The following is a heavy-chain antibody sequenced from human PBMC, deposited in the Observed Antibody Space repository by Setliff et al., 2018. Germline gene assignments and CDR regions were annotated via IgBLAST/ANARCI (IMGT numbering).Heavy chain of an antibody. CDR2: IRNDGSSQ. J-gene: IGHJ4*02. CDR3: ARDKGVISLDY. Sequence: GGSLRLSCIMSGFSAASGFTFSSSGMHWVRQAPGKGLEWVTFIRNDGSSQYYADSVQGRFTVSRDNSRNTLNLDMNSLRGEDTAVYYCARDKGVISLDYWGQGTLVTVSS. V-gene: IGHV3-30*02. D-gene: IGHD3-10*01. CDR1: GFTFSSSG.